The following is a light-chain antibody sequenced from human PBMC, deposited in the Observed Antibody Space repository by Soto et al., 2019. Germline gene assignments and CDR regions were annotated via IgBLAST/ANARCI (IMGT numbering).Light chain of an antibody. CDR3: CSYAGSSTFYG. CDR1: SSDVGSYNL. Sequence: QSALTKPPSVSGSPGQSVTISCSGTSSDVGSYNLVSRYQQHPGKAPQLMIYEGSKRPSVVSNRFSGSKSGNTASLTISAPQAEDEADYYGCSYAGSSTFYGFGPGTKVTGL. V-gene: IGLV2-23*01. CDR2: EGS. J-gene: IGLJ1*01.